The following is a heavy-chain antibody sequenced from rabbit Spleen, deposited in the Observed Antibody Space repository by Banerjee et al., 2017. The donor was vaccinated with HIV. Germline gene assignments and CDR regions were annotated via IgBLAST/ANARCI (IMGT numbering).Heavy chain of an antibody. CDR3: ARDLAGVIGWNFNL. CDR1: GFTLSNYY. CDR2: MNTITGDT. V-gene: IGHV1S40*01. Sequence: QSLEESGGDLVKPGASLTLSCKASGFTLSNYYMCWVRQAPEKGLEWIACMNTITGDTVYATWAKGRFTITKASWTTVTLQMTSLTAADTASYFCARDLAGVIGWNFNLWGQGTLVTVS. J-gene: IGHJ4*01. D-gene: IGHD4-1*01.